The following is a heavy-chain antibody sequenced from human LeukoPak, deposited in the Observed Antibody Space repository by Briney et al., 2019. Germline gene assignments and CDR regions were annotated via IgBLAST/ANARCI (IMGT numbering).Heavy chain of an antibody. Sequence: GGSLRLSCAASGFTVSSNYMSWVRQAPGKGLEWVSVIYSGGSTYYADSVKGRFTISRDNSKNTLYPQMNSLRAEDTAVYYCARGYSYGTFDYWGQGTLVTVSS. V-gene: IGHV3-53*01. D-gene: IGHD5-18*01. CDR2: IYSGGST. CDR3: ARGYSYGTFDY. CDR1: GFTVSSNY. J-gene: IGHJ4*02.